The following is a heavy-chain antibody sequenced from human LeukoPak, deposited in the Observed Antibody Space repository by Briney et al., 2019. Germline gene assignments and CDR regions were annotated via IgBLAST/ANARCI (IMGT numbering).Heavy chain of an antibody. CDR2: INPNSGGT. J-gene: IGHJ3*02. D-gene: IGHD3-22*01. V-gene: IGHV1-2*02. CDR1: GYTFTGYY. Sequence: ASVKVSCKASGYTFTGYYMHWVRQAPGQGLEWMGWINPNSGGTNYAQKFQGRVTMTRDTSISTAYMELSRLRSDDTAVHYCARDRYYDSSGYPRLGAFDIWGQGTMVTVSS. CDR3: ARDRYYDSSGYPRLGAFDI.